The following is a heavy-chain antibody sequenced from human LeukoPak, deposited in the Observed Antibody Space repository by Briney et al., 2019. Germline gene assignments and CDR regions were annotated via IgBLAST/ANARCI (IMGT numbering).Heavy chain of an antibody. CDR1: GFTFNNYA. CDR3: AKGRQQQLVTYFDY. J-gene: IGHJ4*02. Sequence: PGGSLRLSCAASGFTFNNYAMTWVRQAPGKGLAWVSAISGSGGSTYYADSVQGRFSISRDNSRNTLYLQMSSLRAEDTAVYYCAKGRQQQLVTYFDYWGQGTLVTVSS. CDR2: ISGSGGST. V-gene: IGHV3-23*01. D-gene: IGHD6-13*01.